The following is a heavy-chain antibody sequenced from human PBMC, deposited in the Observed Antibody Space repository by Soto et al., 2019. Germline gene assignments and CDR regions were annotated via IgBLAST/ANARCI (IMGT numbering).Heavy chain of an antibody. CDR1: GGTFISYS. V-gene: IGHV1-69*02. D-gene: IGHD1-20*01. CDR2: IIPRLDIA. Sequence: QVQLVQSGTEVKKPGSSVKVSCKASGGTFISYSISWVRQAPGQGLEWMGRIIPRLDIANNAQKFQGRVTITADKTTSTTYMELSSRRSEDTAVYYCARGGISGTTDYYGMDVWGQGTTVTVSS. J-gene: IGHJ6*02. CDR3: ARGGISGTTDYYGMDV.